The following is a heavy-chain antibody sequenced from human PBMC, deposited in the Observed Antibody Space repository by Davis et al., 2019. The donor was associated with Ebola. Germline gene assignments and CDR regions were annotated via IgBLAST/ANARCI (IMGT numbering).Heavy chain of an antibody. CDR3: GRHASRAGPYYGLDL. Sequence: SETLSLTCSVSGVSMNTFYWTWIRQSPEKGLEWIGNIYYSGSTYYNPSLKSRPIMSVDRAKDQFSLQLTSVTAADTATYYCGRHASRAGPYYGLDLWGQGTTVTVSS. D-gene: IGHD3-16*01. CDR2: IYYSGST. CDR1: GVSMNTFY. V-gene: IGHV4-59*04. J-gene: IGHJ6*02.